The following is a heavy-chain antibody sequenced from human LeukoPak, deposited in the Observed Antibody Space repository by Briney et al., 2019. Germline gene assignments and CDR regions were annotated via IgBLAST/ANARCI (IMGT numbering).Heavy chain of an antibody. Sequence: GGSLRLSCVASGNYWMHWVRQAPGKGLQYVSSISSNGDSTYYAASVKGRFTISRDNSKSTLYLQMSSLRAEDTAVYYCVKDRWIDYWGQGALVTVSS. CDR3: VKDRWIDY. CDR2: ISSNGDST. D-gene: IGHD5-24*01. V-gene: IGHV3-64D*06. CDR1: GNYW. J-gene: IGHJ4*02.